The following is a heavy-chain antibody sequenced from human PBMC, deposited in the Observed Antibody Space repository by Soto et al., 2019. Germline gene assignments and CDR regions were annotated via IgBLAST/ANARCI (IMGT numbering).Heavy chain of an antibody. CDR3: ARPGAPTDTVVYDF. V-gene: IGHV5-51*01. D-gene: IGHD5-18*01. J-gene: IGHJ4*02. CDR1: GYSFANYW. Sequence: GESLKISCKASGYSFANYWIGWVCQKPGKGLEWMGVIYPGDSETTYSPSFEGQVIISVDRSRGTAFLEWSSLKASDTAMYYCARPGAPTDTVVYDFWGQGTQVTVSS. CDR2: IYPGDSET.